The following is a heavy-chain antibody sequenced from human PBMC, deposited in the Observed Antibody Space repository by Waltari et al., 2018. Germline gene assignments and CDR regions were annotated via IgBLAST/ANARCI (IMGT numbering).Heavy chain of an antibody. D-gene: IGHD2-21*02. CDR1: GGSISSTNYY. CDR3: ARHQDWVVVSATWFDP. V-gene: IGHV4-39*01. CDR2: IYYSGNT. Sequence: QLRLQESGPGLVKPSDTLSLTCPVSGGSISSTNYYWGWIRQPPGKGLEWIGSIYYSGNTYYNPSRKRRVTMSADTSKIQFSLKLSSVTAADTAVYYCARHQDWVVVSATWFDPWGQGTLVTVSS. J-gene: IGHJ5*02.